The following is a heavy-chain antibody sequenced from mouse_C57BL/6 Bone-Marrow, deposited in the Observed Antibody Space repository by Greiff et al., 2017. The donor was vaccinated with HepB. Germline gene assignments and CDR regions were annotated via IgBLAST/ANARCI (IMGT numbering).Heavy chain of an antibody. J-gene: IGHJ1*03. CDR3: ARSEGSYDFDG. D-gene: IGHD1-1*02. CDR2: IDPSDSYT. Sequence: QVQLQQSGAELVRPGTSVKLSCKASGYTFTSYWMHWVKQRPGQGLEWIGVIDPSDSYTNYNQKFKGKATLTVDTSSSTAYMQLSSLTSEDSAVYYCARSEGSYDFDGWGTGTTVTVSS. CDR1: GYTFTSYW. V-gene: IGHV1-59*01.